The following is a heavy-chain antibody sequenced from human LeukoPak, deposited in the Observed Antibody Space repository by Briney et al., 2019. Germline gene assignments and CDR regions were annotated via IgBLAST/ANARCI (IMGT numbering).Heavy chain of an antibody. CDR3: ARDFGGYDSSGYYGAFDI. CDR2: IIPIFGTA. J-gene: IGHJ3*02. CDR1: GGTFSSYA. Sequence: SVKVSCKASGGTFSSYAISWVRQAPGQGLEWMGGIIPIFGTANYAQKFQGRVTITTGESTSTAYMELSSLRSEDTAVYYCARDFGGYDSSGYYGAFDIWGQGTMVTVSS. D-gene: IGHD3-22*01. V-gene: IGHV1-69*05.